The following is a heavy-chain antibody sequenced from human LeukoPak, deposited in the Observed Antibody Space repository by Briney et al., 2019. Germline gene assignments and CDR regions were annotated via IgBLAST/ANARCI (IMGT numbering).Heavy chain of an antibody. CDR1: GFTFSSYA. CDR3: ATRLYTSDLAGDY. J-gene: IGHJ4*02. Sequence: GESLRLSCAASGFTFSSYAMSWVRQAPGKGLEWVSVISASDGTTHYADSVKGRFTISRDNSKNTLYLQMNSLRAEDTAVYYCATRLYTSDLAGDYWGQGTLVPVSS. D-gene: IGHD6-19*01. V-gene: IGHV3-23*01. CDR2: ISASDGTT.